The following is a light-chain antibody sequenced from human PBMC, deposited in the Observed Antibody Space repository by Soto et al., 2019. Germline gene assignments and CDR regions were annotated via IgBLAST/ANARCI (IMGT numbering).Light chain of an antibody. V-gene: IGKV3-15*01. CDR2: GAS. Sequence: EIVMTQSPATLSVSPGERATLSCRASQSVSSNLAWYQQIPGQAPRLLIYGASTRATGIPARFSGSGSGTEFTLSISSLQSEDFAVYYCQQYSNGPPITFGQGTRLEIK. CDR1: QSVSSN. J-gene: IGKJ5*01. CDR3: QQYSNGPPIT.